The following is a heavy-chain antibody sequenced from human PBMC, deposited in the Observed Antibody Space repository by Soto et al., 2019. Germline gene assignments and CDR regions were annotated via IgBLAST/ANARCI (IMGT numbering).Heavy chain of an antibody. CDR3: ARGLIYYSNTEDYFDY. CDR2: IIPIFGTA. V-gene: IGHV1-69*01. CDR1: GGTFSSYA. Sequence: QVQLVQSGAEVKKPGSSVKVSCKASGGTFSSYAISWVRQAPGQGLEWMGGIIPIFGTANYAQKFQGRVTITADESTSTAYMELSSMRYEDTAVYYCARGLIYYSNTEDYFDYWGQGTLVTVSS. J-gene: IGHJ4*02. D-gene: IGHD4-4*01.